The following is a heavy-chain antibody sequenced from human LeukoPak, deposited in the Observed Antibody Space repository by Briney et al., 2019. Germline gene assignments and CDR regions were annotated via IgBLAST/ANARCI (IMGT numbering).Heavy chain of an antibody. J-gene: IGHJ3*02. CDR3: ARCDYDAFDI. D-gene: IGHD4-17*01. Sequence: PSETLSLTYTVSGGSISSYYWSWIRQPPGKGLEWIGYIYYSGSTNYNPSLKSRVTISVDTSKNQFSLKLSSVTAADTAVYYCARCDYDAFDIWGQGTMVTVSS. CDR1: GGSISSYY. CDR2: IYYSGST. V-gene: IGHV4-59*01.